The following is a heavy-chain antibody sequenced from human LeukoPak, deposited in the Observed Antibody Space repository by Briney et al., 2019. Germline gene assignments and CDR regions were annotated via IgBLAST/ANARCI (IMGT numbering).Heavy chain of an antibody. D-gene: IGHD2-15*01. V-gene: IGHV4-4*07. J-gene: IGHJ6*03. CDR2: IYTSGST. CDR1: GGSISSYY. CDR3: ARVHGRVVAARGYYYYMDV. Sequence: SETLSLTCTVSGGSISSYYWSWIRQPDGKGLEWIGRIYTSGSTNYNPSLKSRVTMSVDTSKNQFSLKLSSVTAADTAVYYCARVHGRVVAARGYYYYMDVWGKGTTVTVSS.